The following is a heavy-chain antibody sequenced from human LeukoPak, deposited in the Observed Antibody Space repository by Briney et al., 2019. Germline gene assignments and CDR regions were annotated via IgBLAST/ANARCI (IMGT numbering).Heavy chain of an antibody. CDR1: GFTFSSYG. CDR2: IWYDGSNK. Sequence: PGGSLRLSCAASGFTFSSYGMHWVRQAPGKGLEWVAVIWYDGSNKYYADSVKGRFTISRDNSKNTLYLQMNSLRAEDTAVYYCARDMCGGDCCPQDWGQGTLVTVSS. J-gene: IGHJ4*02. V-gene: IGHV3-33*01. CDR3: ARDMCGGDCCPQD. D-gene: IGHD2-21*02.